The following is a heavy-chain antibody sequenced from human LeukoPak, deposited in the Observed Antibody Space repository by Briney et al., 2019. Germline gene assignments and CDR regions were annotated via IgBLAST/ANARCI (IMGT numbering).Heavy chain of an antibody. V-gene: IGHV3-9*01. Sequence: GGSLRLSCAASGFTFDDYAMHWVRQAPGKGLEWVSGISWNSGSIGYADSVKGRFTISRDNAKNSLYLQMNSLRAEDTALYYCAKDPGTMIGDAFDIWGQGTMVTVSS. CDR3: AKDPGTMIGDAFDI. D-gene: IGHD3-22*01. CDR1: GFTFDDYA. J-gene: IGHJ3*02. CDR2: ISWNSGSI.